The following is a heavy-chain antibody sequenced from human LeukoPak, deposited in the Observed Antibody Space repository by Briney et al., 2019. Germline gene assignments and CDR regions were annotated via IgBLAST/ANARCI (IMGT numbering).Heavy chain of an antibody. J-gene: IGHJ4*02. CDR2: ISWDGGST. CDR1: GFTFDDYT. CDR3: AKGQWLVLGYFDY. V-gene: IGHV3-43*01. Sequence: PGGSLRLSCAASGFTFDDYTMHWVRQAPGKGLEWVSLISWDGGSTYYADSVKGRFAISRDNSKNSLYLQMNSLRTEDTALYYCAKGQWLVLGYFDYWGQGTLVTVSS. D-gene: IGHD6-19*01.